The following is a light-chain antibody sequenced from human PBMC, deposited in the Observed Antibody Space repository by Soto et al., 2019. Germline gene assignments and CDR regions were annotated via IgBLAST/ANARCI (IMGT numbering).Light chain of an antibody. J-gene: IGLJ1*01. V-gene: IGLV1-40*01. CDR1: RSTIGGGYG. Sequence: QSVLTQPPSASGAQVQGLTITCTRSRSTIGGGYGVHWSPHLPGTPHKLLIYDNANRPSGVPDRFSGSKSGTSASLAITGLQAEDEADYYCQSYDNSLSALYVFGTGTKVTVL. CDR2: DNA. CDR3: QSYDNSLSALYV.